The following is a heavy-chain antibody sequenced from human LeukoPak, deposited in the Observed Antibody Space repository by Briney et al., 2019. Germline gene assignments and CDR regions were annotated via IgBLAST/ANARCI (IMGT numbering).Heavy chain of an antibody. CDR2: IKPKSGTT. CDR3: ARAWGLWFGELFYLDY. D-gene: IGHD3-10*01. V-gene: IGHV1-2*02. CDR1: GYTFTGYY. J-gene: IGHJ4*02. Sequence: ASVKVSCKASGYTFTGYYMHWVRQAPGQGLEWMGWIKPKSGTTNYAQKFQGRVTMTRDTSTSTAYMELRRLRSDDTAVYYCARAWGLWFGELFYLDYWGQGTLVTVSS.